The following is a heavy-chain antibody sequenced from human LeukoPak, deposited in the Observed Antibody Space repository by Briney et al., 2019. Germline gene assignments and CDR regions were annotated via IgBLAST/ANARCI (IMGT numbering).Heavy chain of an antibody. CDR2: ISTGSSTI. D-gene: IGHD1-1*01. J-gene: IGHJ4*02. CDR3: ARDPRTGSHFDY. CDR1: GFTFSSYS. Sequence: GGSLRLSCAASGFTFSSYSMNWVRQAPGKGLEWISYISTGSSTIFYADSVKGRFTISRDSAKNSLYLRMNSLRAEDTAVYYCARDPRTGSHFDYWGQGTLVTVSS. V-gene: IGHV3-48*04.